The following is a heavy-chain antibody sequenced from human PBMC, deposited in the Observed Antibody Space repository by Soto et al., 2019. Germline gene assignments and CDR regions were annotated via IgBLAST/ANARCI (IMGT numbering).Heavy chain of an antibody. J-gene: IGHJ4*02. V-gene: IGHV2-26*01. D-gene: IGHD6-13*01. Sequence: QVTLKESGPVLVKPTETLTLTCTVSGFSLSNARMGVSWIRQPPGKALEWLAHIFSNDEKSYSTSLKSRLTTPKDTAKSQVVRTMTNTDPGDTATYYGARIRLYSSSWYRPAGEGYYFDYGGQGTLVTVSS. CDR1: GFSLSNARMG. CDR3: ARIRLYSSSWYRPAGEGYYFDY. CDR2: IFSNDEK.